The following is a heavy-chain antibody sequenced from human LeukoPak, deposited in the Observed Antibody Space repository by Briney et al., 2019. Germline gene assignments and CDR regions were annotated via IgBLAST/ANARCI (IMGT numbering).Heavy chain of an antibody. CDR1: GDSISSYY. V-gene: IGHV4-59*01. J-gene: IGHJ3*02. CDR2: IYYSGST. CDR3: AKDHPGYCSGGSCSDAFDI. Sequence: NPSETLSLTCTVSGDSISSYYWSWIRQPPGKGLEWIGYIYYSGSTNYNPSLKSRVTISVDTSKNQFSLKLSSVTAADTAVYYYAKDHPGYCSGGSCSDAFDIWGQGTMVTASP. D-gene: IGHD2-15*01.